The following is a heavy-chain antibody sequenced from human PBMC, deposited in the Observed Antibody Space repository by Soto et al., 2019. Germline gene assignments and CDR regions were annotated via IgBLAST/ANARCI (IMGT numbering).Heavy chain of an antibody. D-gene: IGHD3-3*02. CDR3: ASPKIAFYNWFDP. CDR2: IFYSGST. V-gene: IGHV4-39*01. Sequence: SETLSLTCTVSGGSISSSSYYWGWIRQPPGKGLEWIGSIFYSGSTYYNPSLKSRVTISVDTSKNQLSLKLSSVTAADAAVYYCASPKIAFYNWFDPWGQGTLVT. J-gene: IGHJ5*02. CDR1: GGSISSSSYY.